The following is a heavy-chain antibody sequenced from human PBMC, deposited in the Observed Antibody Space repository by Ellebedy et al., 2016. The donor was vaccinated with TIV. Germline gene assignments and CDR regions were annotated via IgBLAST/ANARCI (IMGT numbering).Heavy chain of an antibody. CDR3: ARHQKGSSWYGCWFDP. CDR2: IYYSGST. D-gene: IGHD6-13*01. V-gene: IGHV4-39*01. J-gene: IGHJ5*02. Sequence: MPSETLSLTCTVSGGSISSSSYYWGWIRQPPGKGLEWIGSIYYSGSTYYNPSLKSRVTISVDTSKNQFSLKLSSLTAAATAVYYCARHQKGSSWYGCWFDPWGQGTLVTVSS. CDR1: GGSISSSSYY.